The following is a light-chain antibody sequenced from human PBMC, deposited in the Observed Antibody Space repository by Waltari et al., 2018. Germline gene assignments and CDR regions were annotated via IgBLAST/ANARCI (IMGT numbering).Light chain of an antibody. Sequence: DIQLTQSPFFLSASVGDSFTITSRASQDIPSYLAWYQHKPGKTPKVLMYGALTLQSGVQSRFSDSGSGTDFTLTISSLQPEDFATYYCQQLHRYPLTFGGVTKVEIK. J-gene: IGKJ4*01. CDR2: GAL. V-gene: IGKV1-9*01. CDR1: QDIPSY. CDR3: QQLHRYPLT.